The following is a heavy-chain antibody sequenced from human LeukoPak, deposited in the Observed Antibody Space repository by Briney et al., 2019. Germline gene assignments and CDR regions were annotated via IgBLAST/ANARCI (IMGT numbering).Heavy chain of an antibody. Sequence: PGGSLRLSCAASGFTFSRYWMNWVRQAPGKGLEWVANIKEDGSAQNYVDSVKGRFTISRDNAGNSLYLQMNSLRAEDTAVYYCTTSLPHIVVVTAFEGGNWGQGTLVTVSS. D-gene: IGHD2-21*02. CDR3: TTSLPHIVVVTAFEGGN. CDR1: GFTFSRYW. V-gene: IGHV3-7*01. J-gene: IGHJ4*02. CDR2: IKEDGSAQ.